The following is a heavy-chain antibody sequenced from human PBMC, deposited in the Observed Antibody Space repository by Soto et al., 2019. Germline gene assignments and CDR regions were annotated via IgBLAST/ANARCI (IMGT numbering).Heavy chain of an antibody. V-gene: IGHV3-23*01. D-gene: IGHD6-19*01. J-gene: IGHJ3*02. CDR1: GFTFSSYA. Sequence: EVQLLESGGGLVQPGGSLRLSCAASGFTFSSYAMSWVRQAPGKGLEWVSAISGSGGSTYYADSVKGRFTISRDNSKNTLYLQMNSLRAEDTAVYYCAKLIGIAVAGTVPAAFDIWGQGTMVTVSS. CDR2: ISGSGGST. CDR3: AKLIGIAVAGTVPAAFDI.